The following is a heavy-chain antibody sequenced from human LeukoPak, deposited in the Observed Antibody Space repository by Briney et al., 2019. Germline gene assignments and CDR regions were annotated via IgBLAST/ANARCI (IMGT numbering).Heavy chain of an antibody. CDR2: IYYSGST. CDR3: ARFTPQGYGWGGYNRFDP. CDR1: GGSISSYY. D-gene: IGHD3-16*01. Sequence: PSETLSLTCTVSGGSISSYYWNWIRQPPGKGLEWIGYIYYSGSTNYNPSLKSRVTISVDTSKNQFSPNLTSVTPADTAVYYCARFTPQGYGWGGYNRFDPWGQGTLVTVSS. J-gene: IGHJ5*02. V-gene: IGHV4-59*01.